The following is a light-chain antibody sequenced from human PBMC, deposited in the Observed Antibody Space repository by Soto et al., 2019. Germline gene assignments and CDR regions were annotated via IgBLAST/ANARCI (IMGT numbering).Light chain of an antibody. CDR3: HQYATSPFT. J-gene: IGKJ3*01. CDR1: QSVGSSY. V-gene: IGKV3-20*01. CDR2: GAS. Sequence: EIVLTQSPGTLSLSPGERATLSCRASQSVGSSYLAWYQQKPGQAPRVLIYGASSRATGIPDRFSGSGSGTDFNLTISRLEPEDFAVYYCHQYATSPFTFGPGTKVDIK.